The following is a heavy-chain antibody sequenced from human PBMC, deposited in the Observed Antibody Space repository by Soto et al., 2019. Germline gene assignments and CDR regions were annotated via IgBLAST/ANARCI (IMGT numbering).Heavy chain of an antibody. Sequence: AVGPLRVSSAASGLPFSSFAMSWVRQAPGKGLEWVSGISGSGGPTYYADSVKGRFTVSRDNSESTLYLQMSSLRAEDTAVYYCAKVYSSNWDSPPQHWGQGTLVTVSS. D-gene: IGHD6-13*01. CDR3: AKVYSSNWDSPPQH. CDR1: GLPFSSFA. J-gene: IGHJ1*01. V-gene: IGHV3-23*01. CDR2: ISGSGGPT.